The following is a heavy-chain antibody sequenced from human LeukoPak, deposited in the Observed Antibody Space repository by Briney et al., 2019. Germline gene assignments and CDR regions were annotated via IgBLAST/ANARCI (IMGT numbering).Heavy chain of an antibody. Sequence: KPGGSLRLSCAASGFTFSDYYMSWIRQAPGKGLEWVSYISSSGSTIYYADSVKGRFTISRDNAKNSLYLQMNSLRAEDTAVYYCARARVLRYFDWQDAFDIWGQGTMVTVSS. D-gene: IGHD3-9*01. J-gene: IGHJ3*02. V-gene: IGHV3-11*04. CDR1: GFTFSDYY. CDR2: ISSSGSTI. CDR3: ARARVLRYFDWQDAFDI.